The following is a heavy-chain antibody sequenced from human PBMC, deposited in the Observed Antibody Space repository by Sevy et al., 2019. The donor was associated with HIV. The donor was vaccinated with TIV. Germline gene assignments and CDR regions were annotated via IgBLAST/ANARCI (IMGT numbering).Heavy chain of an antibody. D-gene: IGHD3-3*01. CDR3: ARTHGALLRFLEDKWFDP. CDR2: ILDSGST. CDR1: GGSIRTYY. V-gene: IGHV4-59*01. Sequence: SETLSLTCTVSGGSIRTYYWSWIRQAPVKGLEWIGDILDSGSTDYNSSLKSRVTISADTSKNQLSLKLTSVTAADTAIYYCARTHGALLRFLEDKWFDPWGQGSLVTVSS. J-gene: IGHJ5*02.